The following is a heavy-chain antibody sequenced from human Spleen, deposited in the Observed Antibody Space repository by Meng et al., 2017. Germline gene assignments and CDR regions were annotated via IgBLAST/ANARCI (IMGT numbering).Heavy chain of an antibody. J-gene: IGHJ4*02. Sequence: GGSLRLSCAASGFTFSSYAMSWVRQAPGKGLEWVSAISGSGGSTYYADSVKGRFTISRDNSKNTLYLQMNSLRAEDTAVYYCARDCCSEIGPIDYWGQGTLVTVSS. CDR1: GFTFSSYA. D-gene: IGHD2-15*01. CDR2: ISGSGGST. CDR3: ARDCCSEIGPIDY. V-gene: IGHV3-23*01.